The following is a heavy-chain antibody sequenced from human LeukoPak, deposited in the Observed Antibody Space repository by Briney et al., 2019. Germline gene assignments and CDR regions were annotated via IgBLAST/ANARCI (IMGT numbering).Heavy chain of an antibody. Sequence: GGSLRLSCAASGFTFNDYAMHWVRQAPGKGLEWVSGISWNSGSIGYADSVKGRFTISRDNAKNSLYLQMNSLRAEDTALYYCAKDIRAMDYGDYVGAFDIWGQGTMVTVSS. CDR3: AKDIRAMDYGDYVGAFDI. D-gene: IGHD4-17*01. CDR1: GFTFNDYA. J-gene: IGHJ3*02. CDR2: ISWNSGSI. V-gene: IGHV3-9*01.